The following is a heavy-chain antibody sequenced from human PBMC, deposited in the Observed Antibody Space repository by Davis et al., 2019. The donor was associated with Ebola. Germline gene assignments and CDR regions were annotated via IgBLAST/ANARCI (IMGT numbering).Heavy chain of an antibody. J-gene: IGHJ4*02. CDR3: AREADYYDSSGYSHYFDY. V-gene: IGHV3-21*01. D-gene: IGHD3-22*01. CDR1: GSTSTRYT. Sequence: PGGSLRLSCAASGSTSTRYTMNCVRQAPGKWLEWVSSISSSTSYIYYADSVKGRFTISRDNAKNSLYLQMNSLRAEDTAVYYCAREADYYDSSGYSHYFDYWGQGTLVTVSS. CDR2: ISSSTSYI.